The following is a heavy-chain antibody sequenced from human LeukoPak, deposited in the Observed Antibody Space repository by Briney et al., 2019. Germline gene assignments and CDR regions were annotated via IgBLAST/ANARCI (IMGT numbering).Heavy chain of an antibody. CDR3: AREGYYYDSSGYSEHYYYYMDV. CDR1: GGSISSYY. V-gene: IGHV4-59*01. CDR2: IYYSGST. D-gene: IGHD3-22*01. Sequence: SETLSLTCTVSGGSISSYYWSWIRQPPGKGLEWIGYIYYSGSTNYNPSLKSRVTISVDTSKNQFSLKLSSVTAADTAVYYCAREGYYYDSSGYSEHYYYYMDVWGKGTTVTISS. J-gene: IGHJ6*03.